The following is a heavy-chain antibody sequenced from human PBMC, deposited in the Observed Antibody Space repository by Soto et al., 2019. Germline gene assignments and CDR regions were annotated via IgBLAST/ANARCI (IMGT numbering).Heavy chain of an antibody. CDR1: GFTFSSYG. D-gene: IGHD2-21*02. CDR2: IWYDGSNK. Sequence: ESGGGVVQPGRSLRLSCAACGFTFSSYGMHWVRQAPGKGLEWVAVIWYDGSNKYYADSVKGRFTISRDNSKNTLYLQMNSLRAEDTAVYYCAKGGIDCDGDCYWKYYFDYWGQGTLVTVSS. J-gene: IGHJ4*02. CDR3: AKGGIDCDGDCYWKYYFDY. V-gene: IGHV3-33*06.